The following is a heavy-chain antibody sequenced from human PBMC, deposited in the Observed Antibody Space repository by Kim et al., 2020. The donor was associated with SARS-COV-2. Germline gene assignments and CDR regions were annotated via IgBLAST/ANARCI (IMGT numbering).Heavy chain of an antibody. CDR3: ARYSNYHGRLDP. J-gene: IGHJ5*02. CDR1: GGSISSSSYY. Sequence: SETLSLTCTVSGGSISSSSYYWGWIRQPPGKGLEWIGSIYYSGSTYYNPSLKSRVTISVDTSKNQFSLKLSSVTAADTAVYYCARYSNYHGRLDPWGQGTLVTVSS. V-gene: IGHV4-39*01. D-gene: IGHD4-4*01. CDR2: IYYSGST.